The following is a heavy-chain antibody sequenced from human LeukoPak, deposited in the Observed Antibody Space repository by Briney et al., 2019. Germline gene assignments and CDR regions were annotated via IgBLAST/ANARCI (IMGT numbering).Heavy chain of an antibody. V-gene: IGHV3-30-3*01. CDR2: ISYVGSNK. Sequence: GGSLRLSCAASGFTFSSYAMHGVGQSPGKGRDGWAVISYVGSNKYYADSVKGRFTISTDSSTDTLYLQMNSLRAEDTAVYYCARDSPISCSGGSCQNWFDPWGQGTLVTVSS. J-gene: IGHJ5*02. CDR1: GFTFSSYA. D-gene: IGHD2-15*01. CDR3: ARDSPISCSGGSCQNWFDP.